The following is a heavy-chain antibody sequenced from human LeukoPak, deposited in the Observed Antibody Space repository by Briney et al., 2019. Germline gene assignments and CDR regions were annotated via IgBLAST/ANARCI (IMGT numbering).Heavy chain of an antibody. J-gene: IGHJ4*02. V-gene: IGHV1-8*01. Sequence: GASVKVSCKASGYTFTGYDINWVRQATGQGLEWMGWMNPNSGNTGYAQKFQGRVTMTRNTSISTAYMELSSLRSEDTAVYYCARGNVLYYYDSSGYYFDYWGQGTLVTVSS. CDR2: MNPNSGNT. CDR3: ARGNVLYYYDSSGYYFDY. D-gene: IGHD3-22*01. CDR1: GYTFTGYD.